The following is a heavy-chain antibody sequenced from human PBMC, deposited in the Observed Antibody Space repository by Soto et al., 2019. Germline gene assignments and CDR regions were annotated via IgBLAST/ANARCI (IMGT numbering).Heavy chain of an antibody. D-gene: IGHD3-22*01. CDR2: TLYDGSTK. CDR3: ARDGKHRGYVTLDYYGMDV. V-gene: IGHV3-30-3*01. Sequence: QEQLVESGGGVVQPGRSLRLSCAASGFTSSSYAVHWVRQAPGKGLEWVAVTLYDGSTKYYADSVKGRFTISRDNSKNTLYLQMSSLRAEDTALYYCARDGKHRGYVTLDYYGMDVWGQGTTVTVSS. CDR1: GFTSSSYA. J-gene: IGHJ6*02.